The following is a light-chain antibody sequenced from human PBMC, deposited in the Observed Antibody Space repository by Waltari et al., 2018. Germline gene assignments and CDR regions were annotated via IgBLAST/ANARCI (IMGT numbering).Light chain of an antibody. CDR3: MQGLQPPWT. V-gene: IGKV2-28*01. Sequence: DIMVTQSPLSLPVTPGEPPSISCTSTQILLQSNGNDYLDWYLQKPGQAPQLLMYLGSHRASGVPDRLSGSGSGTNFTLKISRVESEDVGVYYCMQGLQPPWTFGQGTKVEI. CDR2: LGS. CDR1: QILLQSNGNDY. J-gene: IGKJ1*01.